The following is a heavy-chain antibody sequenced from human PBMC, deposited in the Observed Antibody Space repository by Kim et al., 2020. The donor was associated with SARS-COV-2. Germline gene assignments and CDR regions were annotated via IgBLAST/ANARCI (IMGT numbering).Heavy chain of an antibody. CDR1: GFTFRKAW. CDR2: IKSGGTT. V-gene: IGHV3-15*01. Sequence: GGSLRLSCAASGFTFRKAWMSWVRQTPGKGLEWVARIKSGGTTDYAAPVKGRVTISRDDSRNTLYMQMNSLKTEDTAVYYCTTDLGDYGDYLRAWGQGTPVTYSS. CDR3: TTDLGDYGDYLRA. J-gene: IGHJ5*02. D-gene: IGHD4-17*01.